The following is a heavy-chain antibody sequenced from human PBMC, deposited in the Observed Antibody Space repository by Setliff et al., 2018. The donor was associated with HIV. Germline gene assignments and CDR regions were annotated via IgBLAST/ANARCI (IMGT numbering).Heavy chain of an antibody. CDR2: ISAYNGDT. D-gene: IGHD1-26*01. J-gene: IGHJ4*02. CDR3: ARDQWGGSYYGRHFDY. Sequence: ASVKVSCKASGYTFTSYGISWVRQAPGQGLEWMGWISAYNGDTNYVQNFQGRVTMTTDTSKNKAYMELRSLRSDDTAVYYCARDQWGGSYYGRHFDYWGQGTLVTVSS. CDR1: GYTFTSYG. V-gene: IGHV1-18*01.